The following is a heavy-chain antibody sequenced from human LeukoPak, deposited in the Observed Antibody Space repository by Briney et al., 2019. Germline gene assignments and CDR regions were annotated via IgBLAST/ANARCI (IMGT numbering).Heavy chain of an antibody. CDR1: GFTFSSYA. J-gene: IGHJ6*04. Sequence: PGRSLRLSCAASGFTFSSYAMHWVRQAPGKGLEWVAVISYDGSNKYYADSVKGRFTISRDNSKNTLYLQMNSLRAEDTAVYYCARSRATVTPYLYYYYYYGLDVGGKGTTVTVSS. CDR3: ARSRATVTPYLYYYYYYGLDV. D-gene: IGHD4-17*01. V-gene: IGHV3-30*04. CDR2: ISYDGSNK.